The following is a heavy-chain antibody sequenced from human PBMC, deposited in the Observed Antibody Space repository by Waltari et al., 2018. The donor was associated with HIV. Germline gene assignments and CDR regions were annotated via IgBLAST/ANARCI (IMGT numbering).Heavy chain of an antibody. Sequence: QITLKESGPTLVKPTQTLTLTCTFSGFSLSTSGVVVGWLRQPPGKALEWLALIYGNDAKRYSPSLKSRLTITKDTSKNQVVLTLTNVDPVDTATYYCVHRRLARAVAGTLYNWFDPWGQGILVTVSS. D-gene: IGHD6-19*01. CDR2: IYGNDAK. V-gene: IGHV2-5*01. CDR1: GFSLSTSGVV. J-gene: IGHJ5*02. CDR3: VHRRLARAVAGTLYNWFDP.